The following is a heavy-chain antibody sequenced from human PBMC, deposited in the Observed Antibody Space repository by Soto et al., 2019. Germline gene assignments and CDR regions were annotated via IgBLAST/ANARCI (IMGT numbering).Heavy chain of an antibody. Sequence: QVQLVQSGAEVRQPGASVKVSCKASGYTFHTYGISWVRQAPGQGLEWMGWISVYNDNTKYAQNLQGRVTMTTDSSTSTAYMELTSLRSDDTAVYYCARDEWLGYPDYWGQGTLVTVSS. CDR1: GYTFHTYG. V-gene: IGHV1-18*01. CDR3: ARDEWLGYPDY. D-gene: IGHD6-19*01. J-gene: IGHJ4*02. CDR2: ISVYNDNT.